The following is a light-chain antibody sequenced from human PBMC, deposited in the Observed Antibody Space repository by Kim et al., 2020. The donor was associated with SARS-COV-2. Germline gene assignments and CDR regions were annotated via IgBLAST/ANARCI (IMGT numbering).Light chain of an antibody. J-gene: IGLJ1*01. CDR3: QVWDSSSDHLV. CDR2: YDS. Sequence: YELTQPPSVSVAPGKTARITCGGNNIGSKSVHWYQQKPGQAPVLVIYYDSDRPSGIPERFSGSNSGNTATLTISRVEAGDEADYYCQVWDSSSDHLVFGTGTKVTVL. CDR1: NIGSKS. V-gene: IGLV3-21*04.